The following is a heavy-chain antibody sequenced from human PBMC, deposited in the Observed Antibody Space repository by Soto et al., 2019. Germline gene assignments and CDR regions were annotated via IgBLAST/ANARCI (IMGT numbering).Heavy chain of an antibody. CDR3: ARGGYQSRAWNYGMGV. Sequence: LSLTCAVYGGSFSGYYWSWIRQPPGKGLEWIGEINHSGSTNYNPSLKSRVTISVDTSKNQFSLKLSSVTAADTAVYYCARGGYQSRAWNYGMGVWGQGTTVTVSS. D-gene: IGHD6-13*01. CDR2: INHSGST. CDR1: GGSFSGYY. J-gene: IGHJ6*02. V-gene: IGHV4-34*01.